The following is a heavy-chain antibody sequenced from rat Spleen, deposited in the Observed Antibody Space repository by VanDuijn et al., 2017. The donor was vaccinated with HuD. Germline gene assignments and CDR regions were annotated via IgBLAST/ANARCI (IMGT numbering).Heavy chain of an antibody. V-gene: IGHV5-25*01. CDR2: ISSGGGGI. D-gene: IGHD1-9*01. J-gene: IGHJ2*01. Sequence: EVQLVESDGGLVQPGRSLKLSCAASGFTFSDYYMAWVCQAPTKGLEWVAYISSGGGGIYYPDSVQGRFTISRHNAKSTLYLQMDSLRSEDTATYYCVRHGYTRYYFDYWGQGVMVTVSS. CDR1: GFTFSDYY. CDR3: VRHGYTRYYFDY.